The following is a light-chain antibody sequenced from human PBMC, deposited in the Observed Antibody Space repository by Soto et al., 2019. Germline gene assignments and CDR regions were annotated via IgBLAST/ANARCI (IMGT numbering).Light chain of an antibody. CDR3: GAWDSSLSGVV. CDR2: ENN. J-gene: IGLJ2*01. Sequence: QSVLTQPPSVSATPGQTVTISCSGSSSNIGNNSVSWYQHLPGTAPKPLIYENNKRPSGIPDRFSGSKSGTSATLGVTGLQTGDEADYYCGAWDSSLSGVVFGGGTKLTVL. CDR1: SSNIGNNS. V-gene: IGLV1-51*02.